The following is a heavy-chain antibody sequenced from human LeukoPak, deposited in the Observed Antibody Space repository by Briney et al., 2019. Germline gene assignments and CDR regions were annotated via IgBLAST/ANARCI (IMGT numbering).Heavy chain of an antibody. V-gene: IGHV3-53*01. CDR2: IYSGGST. CDR1: GFIVSSNY. Sequence: GGSLRLSCVVPGFIVSSNYMSWVRQAPGKGLEWVSVIYSGGSTYYADSVKGRFTISRDNSKNTLYLQMNSLRAEDTAVYYCAKVGPDYYDSSGYPDYWGQGTLVTVSS. J-gene: IGHJ4*02. CDR3: AKVGPDYYDSSGYPDY. D-gene: IGHD3-22*01.